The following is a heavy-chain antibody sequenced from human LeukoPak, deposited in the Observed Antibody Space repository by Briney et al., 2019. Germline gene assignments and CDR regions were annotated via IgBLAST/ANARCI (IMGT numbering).Heavy chain of an antibody. CDR2: IYHSGST. J-gene: IGHJ2*01. CDR1: GGSISSGDYS. CDR3: AGVLTGGYWYFDL. Sequence: SETLSLTCAVSGGSISSGDYSWSWIRQPPGEGLEWIGYIYHSGSTYYDPSLKSRVTISLDRSKDQFSLKLSSVTAADTAVYYCAGVLTGGYWYFDLWGRGTLVTVSS. D-gene: IGHD7-27*01. V-gene: IGHV4-30-2*01.